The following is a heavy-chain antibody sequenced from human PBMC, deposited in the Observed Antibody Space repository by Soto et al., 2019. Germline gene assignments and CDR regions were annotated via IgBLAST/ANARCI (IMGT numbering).Heavy chain of an antibody. J-gene: IGHJ6*02. CDR1: GGTFSSYA. V-gene: IGHV1-69*12. Sequence: QVQLVQSGAEVMKPGSSVKVSGKASGGTFSSYAISWVRQAPGQGLEWMGGIIPIFGTANYAQKFQGRVTITADESTSTAYMELSSLRSEDTAVYYCASSVAKYYYYGMDVWGQGTTVIVSS. D-gene: IGHD5-12*01. CDR3: ASSVAKYYYYGMDV. CDR2: IIPIFGTA.